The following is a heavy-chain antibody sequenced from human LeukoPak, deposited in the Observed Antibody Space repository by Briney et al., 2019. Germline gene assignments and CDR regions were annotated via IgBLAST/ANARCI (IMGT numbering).Heavy chain of an antibody. V-gene: IGHV4-59*01. CDR1: GGSISSYY. J-gene: IGHJ6*02. CDR3: ARGYQTYSSSWAPPYWGYYYGMDV. D-gene: IGHD6-13*01. Sequence: PSETLSLTCTVSGGSISSYYWSWIRQPPGKGLEWIGYIYYSGSTNYNPSLKSRVTISVDTSKNQFSLKLSSVTAADTAVYYCARGYQTYSSSWAPPYWGYYYGMDVWGQGTTVTVS. CDR2: IYYSGST.